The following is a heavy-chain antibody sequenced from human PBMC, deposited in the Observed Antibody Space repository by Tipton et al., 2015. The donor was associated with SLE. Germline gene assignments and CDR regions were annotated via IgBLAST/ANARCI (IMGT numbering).Heavy chain of an antibody. CDR1: GDSVSSNSAA. CDR3: AREYGRWLVNYYYYMDV. D-gene: IGHD6-19*01. V-gene: IGHV6-1*01. CDR2: TYYRSKWYN. J-gene: IGHJ6*03. Sequence: LRLSCAISGDSVSSNSAAWNWIRQSPSRGLEWLGRTYYRSKWYNDYAVSVKSRITINPDTSKNQFSLQLNSVTPEDTAVYYCAREYGRWLVNYYYYMDVWGKGTTVTVSS.